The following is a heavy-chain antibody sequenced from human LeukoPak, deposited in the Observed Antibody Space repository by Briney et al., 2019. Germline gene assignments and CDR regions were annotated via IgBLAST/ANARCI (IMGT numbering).Heavy chain of an antibody. Sequence: GGSLRLSCAASGFTFSSYAMHWVRQAPGKGLEWVGVISYDGSNKYYADSVKGRFTISRDNSKNTLYLQMNSLRAEDTAVYYCARGRITMVRGVPHYYFDYWGQGTLVTVSS. CDR2: ISYDGSNK. CDR1: GFTFSSYA. J-gene: IGHJ4*02. CDR3: ARGRITMVRGVPHYYFDY. V-gene: IGHV3-30-3*01. D-gene: IGHD3-10*01.